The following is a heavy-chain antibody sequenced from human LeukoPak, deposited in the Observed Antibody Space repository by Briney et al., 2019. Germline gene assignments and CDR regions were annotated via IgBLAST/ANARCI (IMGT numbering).Heavy chain of an antibody. J-gene: IGHJ4*02. CDR1: GYTFTGYY. CDR3: ARDGGFGLYYFDY. Sequence: ASVRVSCKASGYTFTGYYMHWVRQAPGQGLEWMGWINPNSGGTNYAQKFQGRVTMTRDTSISTAYMELTRLKSDDTAVYYCARDGGFGLYYFDYWGQGTLVTVSS. D-gene: IGHD4-23*01. CDR2: INPNSGGT. V-gene: IGHV1-2*02.